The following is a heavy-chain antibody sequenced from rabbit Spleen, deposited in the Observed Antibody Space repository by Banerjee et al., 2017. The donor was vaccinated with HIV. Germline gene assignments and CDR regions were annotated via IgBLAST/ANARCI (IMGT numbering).Heavy chain of an antibody. CDR1: GFDFSSYYM. CDR2: IRLSSGTT. D-gene: IGHD4-1*01. J-gene: IGHJ6*01. CDR3: ARRGPSSGWAKNL. V-gene: IGHV1S45*01. Sequence: QEQLKESGGGLVQPGGSLKLSCKVSGFDFSSYYMTWVRQAPGKGLELIACIRLSSGTTYYASWAKGRFTISKTSSTTVTLQLNSLTAADTATYFCARRGPSSGWAKNLWGPGTLVTVS.